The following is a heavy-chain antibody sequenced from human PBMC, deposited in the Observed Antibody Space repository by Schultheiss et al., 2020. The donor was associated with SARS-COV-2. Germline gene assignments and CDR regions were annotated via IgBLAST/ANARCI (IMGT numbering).Heavy chain of an antibody. CDR2: ISYDGSNI. CDR1: GFTFSSYA. V-gene: IGHV3-30*04. Sequence: GGSLRLSCAASGFTFSSYAMHWVRQAPGKGLEWVAVISYDGSNIYYADSVKGRFTISRDNSKNTLYLQMNNLRAEDTAVYYCATQGRVPPNKYYYYMDVWGKGTTVTVSS. D-gene: IGHD1/OR15-1a*01. J-gene: IGHJ6*03. CDR3: ATQGRVPPNKYYYYMDV.